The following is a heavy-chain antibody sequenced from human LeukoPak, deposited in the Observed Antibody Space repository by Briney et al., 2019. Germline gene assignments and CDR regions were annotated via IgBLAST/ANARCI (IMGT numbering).Heavy chain of an antibody. Sequence: GGSLRLSCAASGFTFSSYSMNWVRQAPGKGLEWVSSISSSSSYIYYADSVKGRFTISRDNSKNTLYLQMNSVRAEDTAVYYCAKDQLTVVRGVFDYWGQGTLVTVSS. V-gene: IGHV3-21*04. CDR1: GFTFSSYS. CDR2: ISSSSSYI. CDR3: AKDQLTVVRGVFDY. J-gene: IGHJ4*02. D-gene: IGHD3-10*01.